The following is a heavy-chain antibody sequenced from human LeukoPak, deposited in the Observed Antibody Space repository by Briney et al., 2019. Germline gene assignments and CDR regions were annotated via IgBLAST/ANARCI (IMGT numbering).Heavy chain of an antibody. CDR3: ARELRHDDC. Sequence: ASVKVSCKASGGTFSSYAISWVRQAPGQGLEWMGYMNPNSGNTGYAQKFQGRVTITRDTSISTAYMELSSLTSEDTAVYYCARELRHDDCWGQGTLVTVSS. D-gene: IGHD4-17*01. CDR1: GGTFSSYA. J-gene: IGHJ4*02. CDR2: MNPNSGNT. V-gene: IGHV1-8*03.